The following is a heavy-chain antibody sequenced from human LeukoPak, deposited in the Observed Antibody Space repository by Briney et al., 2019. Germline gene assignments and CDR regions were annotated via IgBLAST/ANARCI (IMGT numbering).Heavy chain of an antibody. CDR3: ASGERGYSYGSSFYYYYGMDV. CDR2: IYTSGST. Sequence: SQTQSLTCTVSGGSISSGSYYWSWIRQPAGKGLEWIGRIYTSGSTNYNPSLKSRVTISVDTSKNQFSLKLSSVTAADTAVYYCASGERGYSYGSSFYYYYGMDVWGQGTTVTVSS. CDR1: GGSISSGSYY. V-gene: IGHV4-61*02. J-gene: IGHJ6*02. D-gene: IGHD5-18*01.